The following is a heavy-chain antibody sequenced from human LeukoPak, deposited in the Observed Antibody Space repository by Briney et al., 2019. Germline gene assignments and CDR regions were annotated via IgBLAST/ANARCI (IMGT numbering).Heavy chain of an antibody. CDR1: GFTFSAYA. CDR2: IGSSGGST. V-gene: IGHV3-23*01. J-gene: IGHJ6*04. Sequence: GGSLRLSCGASGFTFSAYAMSWVRQAPGKGLELVSGIGSSGGSTYYADSVKGRLTISRDNSKNTLYLQMNSLRAEDAAVYYCATKGEGMDVWGKGTTVTVSS. CDR3: ATKGEGMDV.